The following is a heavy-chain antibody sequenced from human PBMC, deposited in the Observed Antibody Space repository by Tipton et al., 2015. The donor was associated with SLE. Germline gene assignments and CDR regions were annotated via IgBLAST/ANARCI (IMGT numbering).Heavy chain of an antibody. D-gene: IGHD5-18*01. CDR2: IYYSGST. CDR1: GGSISSGGYY. J-gene: IGHJ4*02. V-gene: IGHV4-30-4*01. CDR3: ARGDLGYSYGVPLVY. Sequence: TLSLTCTVSGGSISSGGYYWSWIRQPPGKGLEWIGYIYYSGSTYYNPSLKSRVTISVDTSKNQFSLKLSSVTAADTAVYYCARGDLGYSYGVPLVYWGQGTLVTVSS.